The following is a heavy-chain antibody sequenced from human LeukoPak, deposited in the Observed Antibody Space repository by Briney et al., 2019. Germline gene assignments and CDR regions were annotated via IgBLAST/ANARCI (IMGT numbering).Heavy chain of an antibody. CDR1: GYTFTSYG. V-gene: IGHV1-2*02. Sequence: ASVKVSCKASGYTFTSYGISWVRQAPGQGLEWMGWINPNSGGTNYAQKFQGRVTMTRDTSISTAYMELSRLRSDDTAVYYCAILNMVRGSGVAFDIWGQGTMVTVSS. J-gene: IGHJ3*02. CDR3: AILNMVRGSGVAFDI. CDR2: INPNSGGT. D-gene: IGHD3-10*01.